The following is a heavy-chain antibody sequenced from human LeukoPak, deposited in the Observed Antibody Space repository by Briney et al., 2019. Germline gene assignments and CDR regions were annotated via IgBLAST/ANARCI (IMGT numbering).Heavy chain of an antibody. J-gene: IGHJ4*02. V-gene: IGHV3-15*07. Sequence: GGSLRLSCAASGFTFSNAYMNWVRQAPGKGLEWVGRIKPKTDGGTTDYAAPVKGRFTISRDDSKNTLYLQMNSLKTEDTAVYYCSTTYYYDSSEGYWGQGTLVTVSS. CDR2: IKPKTDGGTT. D-gene: IGHD3-22*01. CDR1: GFTFSNAY. CDR3: STTYYYDSSEGY.